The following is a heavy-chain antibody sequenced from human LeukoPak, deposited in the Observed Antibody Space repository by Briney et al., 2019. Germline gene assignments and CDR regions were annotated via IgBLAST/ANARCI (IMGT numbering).Heavy chain of an antibody. J-gene: IGHJ6*02. V-gene: IGHV4-59*08. CDR3: AGLRYFDWLSADAYYYYGMDV. Sequence: SETLSLTCTVSGGSISSYYWSWIRQPPGKGLEWIGYIYYSGSTNYNPSLKSRVTISVDTSKNQFSLKLSSVTAADTAVYYCAGLRYFDWLSADAYYYYGMDVWGQGTTVTVSS. CDR1: GGSISSYY. CDR2: IYYSGST. D-gene: IGHD3-9*01.